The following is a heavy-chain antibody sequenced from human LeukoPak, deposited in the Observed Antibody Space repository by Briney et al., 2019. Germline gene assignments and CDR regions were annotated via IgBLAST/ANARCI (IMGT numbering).Heavy chain of an antibody. CDR1: GGSISSYY. CDR2: IYYSGST. CDR3: ARAPYSSGSFYYGIDV. D-gene: IGHD6-19*01. V-gene: IGHV4-59*01. Sequence: SETLSLTCTVSGGSISSYYWSWIRQPPGKGLEWIGYIYYSGSTNYNPSLKSRVNISVEKSKKQFSLKLSYVTAADKAVYYCARAPYSSGSFYYGIDVWGQGTTVTVSS. J-gene: IGHJ6*02.